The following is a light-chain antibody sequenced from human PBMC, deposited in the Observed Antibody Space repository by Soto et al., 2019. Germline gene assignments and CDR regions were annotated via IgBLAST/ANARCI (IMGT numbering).Light chain of an antibody. CDR3: QQYGSSPYT. Sequence: DIVLTQSPGTLSLSPGERATISCRASQSVSSSSLAWYQQKPGQAPRLLIYGASSSATGIPDRFSGSGAGTALTLTISRLEPDDFAVFYCQQYGSSPYTFGQGTKLEIK. V-gene: IGKV3-20*01. CDR1: QSVSSSS. J-gene: IGKJ2*01. CDR2: GAS.